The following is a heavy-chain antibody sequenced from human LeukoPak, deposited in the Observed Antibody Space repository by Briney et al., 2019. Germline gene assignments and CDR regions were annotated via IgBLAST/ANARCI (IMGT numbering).Heavy chain of an antibody. V-gene: IGHV1-46*01. Sequence: ASVKVSCKASGYIFTSYYMHWVRQAPGQGLEWMGIINPSGGSTSYAQKFQGRVTMTRDTSTSTVYMELSSLRSEDTAVYYCARDIKLETIFGVVMSSYYYYGMDVWGQGTTVTVSS. CDR3: ARDIKLETIFGVVMSSYYYYGMDV. CDR1: GYIFTSYY. J-gene: IGHJ6*02. D-gene: IGHD3-3*01. CDR2: INPSGGST.